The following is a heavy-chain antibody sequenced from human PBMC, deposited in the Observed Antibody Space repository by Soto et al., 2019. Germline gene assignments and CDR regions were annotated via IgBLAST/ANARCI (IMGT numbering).Heavy chain of an antibody. J-gene: IGHJ3*02. D-gene: IGHD2-8*01. CDR2: ISSSGSTI. CDR3: ATRSLLSWDAFDI. CDR1: GFTFSDYY. Sequence: GGSLRLSCAASGFTFSDYYMSWIRQAPGKGLEWVSYISSSGSTIYYADSVKGRFTISRDNAKNSLYLQMNSLRAEDTAVYYCATRSLLSWDAFDIWGQGTMVTVSS. V-gene: IGHV3-11*01.